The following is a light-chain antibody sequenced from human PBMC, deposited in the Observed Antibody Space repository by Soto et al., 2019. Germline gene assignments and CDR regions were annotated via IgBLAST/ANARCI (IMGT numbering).Light chain of an antibody. CDR1: SSDVGGYNY. J-gene: IGLJ2*01. CDR3: RSYTSSSTRV. V-gene: IGLV2-14*01. CDR2: DVS. Sequence: QSALTQPASVSGSPGQSITISCTGTSSDVGGYNYVSWYQQHPGKAPKLMIYDVSNRPPGVSNRFSGSKSGNTASLTISGLQAEDEADYYCRSYTSSSTRVFGGGNKLTVL.